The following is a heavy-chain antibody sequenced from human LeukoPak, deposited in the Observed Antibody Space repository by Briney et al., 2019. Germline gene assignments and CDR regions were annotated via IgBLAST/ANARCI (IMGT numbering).Heavy chain of an antibody. J-gene: IGHJ4*02. Sequence: GGSLRLSCAASGFTVSTYYMTWVPQAPGKGLECVSVIYSGGSTYYADSVKGRFTVSRDNSKNTLYLQMNSLKAEDTAMYYCARGLGYCTSTTCLLPFDYWGQGTLVTVSS. CDR3: ARGLGYCTSTTCLLPFDY. D-gene: IGHD2-2*01. V-gene: IGHV3-53*01. CDR2: IYSGGST. CDR1: GFTVSTYY.